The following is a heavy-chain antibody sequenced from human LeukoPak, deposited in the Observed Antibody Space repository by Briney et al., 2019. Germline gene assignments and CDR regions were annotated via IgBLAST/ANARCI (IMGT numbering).Heavy chain of an antibody. CDR1: GYTFINYY. D-gene: IGHD2-21*01. J-gene: IGHJ1*01. CDR2: INPSGGSA. Sequence: ASVKVSCKASGYTFINYYMHWVRQAPGQGLEWMGIINPSGGSASYAQKFQGRVTMTRDTSTSTVYMELSSLRSEDTAVYYCARDESTSILWWWGQGTLVNVSS. CDR3: ARDESTSILWW. V-gene: IGHV1-46*01.